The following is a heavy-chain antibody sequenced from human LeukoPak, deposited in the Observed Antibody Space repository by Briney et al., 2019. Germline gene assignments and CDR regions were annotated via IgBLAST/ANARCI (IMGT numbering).Heavy chain of an antibody. CDR3: ARESEGIIAVAGIDY. D-gene: IGHD6-19*01. CDR1: GGSVSSGSYY. Sequence: SETLSLTCTVSGGSVSSGSYYWSWIRQPPGKGLEWIGYIYYSGSTNYNPSLKSRVTISVDTSKNQFSLKLSSVTAADTAVYYCARESEGIIAVAGIDYWGQGTLVTVSS. CDR2: IYYSGST. V-gene: IGHV4-61*01. J-gene: IGHJ4*02.